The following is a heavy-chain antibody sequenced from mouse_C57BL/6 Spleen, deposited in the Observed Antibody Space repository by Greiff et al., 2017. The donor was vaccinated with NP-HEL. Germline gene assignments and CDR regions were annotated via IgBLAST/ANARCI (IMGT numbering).Heavy chain of an antibody. Sequence: VQVVESGAELVRPGASVKLSCKASGYTFTDYYINWVKQRPGQGLEWIARIYPGSGNTYYNEKFKGKATLTAEKSSSTAYMQLSSLTSEDSAVYFCARSDYYGSSYNFDYWGQGTTLTVSS. CDR2: IYPGSGNT. CDR3: ARSDYYGSSYNFDY. D-gene: IGHD1-1*01. V-gene: IGHV1-76*01. CDR1: GYTFTDYY. J-gene: IGHJ2*01.